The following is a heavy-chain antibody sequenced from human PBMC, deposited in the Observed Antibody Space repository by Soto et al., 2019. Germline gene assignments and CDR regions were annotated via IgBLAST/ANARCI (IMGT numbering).Heavy chain of an antibody. CDR1: GLTFSSYA. D-gene: IGHD4-17*01. J-gene: IGHJ4*02. CDR3: AKDLYGDYGATGED. CDR2: IGGSTTGT. V-gene: IGHV3-23*01. Sequence: EVQLLESGGGSVRRGGPLKLSCTASGLTFSSYALTWVRQAPGKGLEWVSAIGGSTTGTYYADSVRGRFTISRDNSKNTLYLQMESLRAEDTAVYYCAKDLYGDYGATGEDWGQGTLVTVSS.